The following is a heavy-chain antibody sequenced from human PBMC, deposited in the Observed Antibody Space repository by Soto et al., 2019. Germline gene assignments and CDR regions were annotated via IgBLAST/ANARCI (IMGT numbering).Heavy chain of an antibody. CDR3: ARHSGNYHDGNGYLYY. CDR2: ISSSSSTI. Sequence: SGFTFSSYSMNWVRQAPGKGLEWVSYISSSSSTIYYADSVKGRFTISRDNAKNSLYLQMNSLTAADTAVYYCARHSGNYHDGNGYLYYWGQGTLVTVSS. J-gene: IGHJ4*02. CDR1: GFTFSSYS. V-gene: IGHV3-48*01. D-gene: IGHD3-22*01.